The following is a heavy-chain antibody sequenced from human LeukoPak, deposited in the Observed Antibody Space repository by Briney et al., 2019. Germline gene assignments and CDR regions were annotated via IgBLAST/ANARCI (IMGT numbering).Heavy chain of an antibody. D-gene: IGHD2-21*01. Sequence: SEPLSLTCTVSGGSISSYYWAWFRQPPGKGLGGIGNIYYSVGTYYNTSLKSRLTMSLDTSKKQFSLKVGSVTAADSAVYYCARDIGLFPHVSFDPWGQGTLVTVSP. J-gene: IGHJ5*02. CDR1: GGSISSYY. CDR2: IYYSVGT. CDR3: ARDIGLFPHVSFDP. V-gene: IGHV4-39*07.